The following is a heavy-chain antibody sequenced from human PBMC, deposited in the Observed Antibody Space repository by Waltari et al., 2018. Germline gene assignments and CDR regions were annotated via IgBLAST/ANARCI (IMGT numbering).Heavy chain of an antibody. Sequence: EVQLVESGGGLVQPGGSLRLSCAAAGFTFSSYEMNWVRQAPGKGREAVSYISSSGSTIDDADSGKGRFTISIDNAKNSLYLQMNSLRAEDTAVYYCARRNWGMDVWGQGTTVTVSS. D-gene: IGHD1-1*01. CDR2: ISSSGSTI. CDR3: ARRNWGMDV. J-gene: IGHJ6*02. CDR1: GFTFSSYE. V-gene: IGHV3-48*03.